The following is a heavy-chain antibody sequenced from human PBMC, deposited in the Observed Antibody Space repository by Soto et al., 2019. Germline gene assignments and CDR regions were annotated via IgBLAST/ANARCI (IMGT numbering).Heavy chain of an antibody. D-gene: IGHD6-13*01. CDR1: GGSFSGYY. CDR2: INHSGST. V-gene: IGHV4-34*01. Sequence: SETLSLTCAVYGGSFSGYYWTWIRQPPGTGLEWIGEINHSGSTNYNPSLKSRVTISVDTSKNQFSLKLTSVTAADTAVYYCARVEVPESSSWHPFDPWAQGTLVTVSS. CDR3: ARVEVPESSSWHPFDP. J-gene: IGHJ5*02.